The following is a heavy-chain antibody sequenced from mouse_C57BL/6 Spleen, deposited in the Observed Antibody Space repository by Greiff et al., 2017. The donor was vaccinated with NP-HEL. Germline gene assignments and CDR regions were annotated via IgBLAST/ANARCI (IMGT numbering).Heavy chain of an antibody. CDR3: ARAYYSNYGWYFDV. D-gene: IGHD2-5*01. Sequence: EVQLQQSGPELVKPGASVKIPCKASGYTFTDYNMDWVKQSHGKSLEWIGDINPNNGGTIYNQKFKGKATLTVDKSSSTAYMELRSLTSEDTAVYYCARAYYSNYGWYFDVWGTRTTVTVSS. V-gene: IGHV1-18*01. CDR1: GYTFTDYN. CDR2: INPNNGGT. J-gene: IGHJ1*03.